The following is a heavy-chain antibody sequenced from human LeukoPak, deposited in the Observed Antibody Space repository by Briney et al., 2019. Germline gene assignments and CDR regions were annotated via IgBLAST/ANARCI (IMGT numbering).Heavy chain of an antibody. D-gene: IGHD3-22*01. CDR1: GFIFSNFA. V-gene: IGHV3-30*04. CDR2: VPHDGSSN. Sequence: VGSLRLSCAASGFIFSNFAMHWVRQGPDKGLEWVALVPHDGSSNYYADSVRGRFTMSRDNSKNTVYLQMNSLTGDDTAVYYCARDGYGFDLWGRGTLVTVSS. CDR3: ARDGYGFDL. J-gene: IGHJ5*01.